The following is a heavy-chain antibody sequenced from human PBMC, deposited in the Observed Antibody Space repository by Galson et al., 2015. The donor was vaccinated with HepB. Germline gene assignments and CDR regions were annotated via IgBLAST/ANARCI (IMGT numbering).Heavy chain of an antibody. CDR3: ARDLWDY. CDR1: GFTFSNSG. Sequence: SLRLSCAVSGFTFSNSGMHWVRQAPGKGLEWVASIRSDGSNNYYAVSVRGRFTISRDNSKNTLYLQMNSLRAEDTSVYYCARDLWDYWGQGTLVTVSS. CDR2: IRSDGSNN. V-gene: IGHV3-30*02. J-gene: IGHJ4*02.